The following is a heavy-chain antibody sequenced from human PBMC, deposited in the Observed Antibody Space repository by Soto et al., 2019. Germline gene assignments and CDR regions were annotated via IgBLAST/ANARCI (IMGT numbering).Heavy chain of an antibody. Sequence: SETLSLTCTVSGVSISSSNYHWGWIRQPPGKGLEWIGSIYYTGSTHYNPSLKSRVTVSADTSKNQFSLRLSSVIAADTAVYYCERNAFNSQSSGTYLDYWGQGTLVTVSS. CDR2: IYYTGST. J-gene: IGHJ4*02. CDR1: GVSISSSNYH. D-gene: IGHD3-10*01. V-gene: IGHV4-39*01. CDR3: ERNAFNSQSSGTYLDY.